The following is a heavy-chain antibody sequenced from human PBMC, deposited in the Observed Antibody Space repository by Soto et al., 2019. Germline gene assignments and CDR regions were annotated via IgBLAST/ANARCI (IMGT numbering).Heavy chain of an antibody. CDR3: AKSFGVDVTGYYHQAMDV. J-gene: IGHJ6*02. Sequence: SGPTLVNPTQTLTLTCTFSGFSLSTSGVGVAWIRQPPGKALEWLALIYWDDDKRYSPSLKSRLTITKDTSKNQVVLTLTNMDPVDTATYFCAKSFGVDVTGYYHQAMDVWGQGTTVTVSS. CDR2: IYWDDDK. V-gene: IGHV2-5*02. D-gene: IGHD3-3*01. CDR1: GFSLSTSGVG.